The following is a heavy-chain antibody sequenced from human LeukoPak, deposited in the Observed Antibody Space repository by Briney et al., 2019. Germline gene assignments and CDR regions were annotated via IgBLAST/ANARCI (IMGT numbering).Heavy chain of an antibody. J-gene: IGHJ6*03. D-gene: IGHD3-3*01. CDR2: IYYSGST. Sequence: SETLSLTCTVSGGSISSGDYYWSWIRQPPGKGLEWIGYIYYSGSTYYNPSLKSRVTISVDTSKNQFSLKLSSVTAADTAVYYCASSGFSEGYYYYMDVWGKGTTVTVSS. CDR3: ASSGFSEGYYYYMDV. CDR1: GGSISSGDYY. V-gene: IGHV4-30-4*08.